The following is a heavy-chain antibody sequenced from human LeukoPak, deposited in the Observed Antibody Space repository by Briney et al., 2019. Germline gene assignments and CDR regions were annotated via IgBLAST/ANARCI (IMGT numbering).Heavy chain of an antibody. D-gene: IGHD6-6*01. CDR1: GSTFTNYG. CDR3: ASSSSSSSYSPGDY. Sequence: PGRSLRLSCAASGSTFTNYGMHWVRQAPGKGLEWVAVISYDGSNKYYADSVKGRFTISRDNSKNTLSLQMNSLRPEDTAVYYCASSSSSSSYSPGDYWGQGTLVTVSS. J-gene: IGHJ4*02. V-gene: IGHV3-30*03. CDR2: ISYDGSNK.